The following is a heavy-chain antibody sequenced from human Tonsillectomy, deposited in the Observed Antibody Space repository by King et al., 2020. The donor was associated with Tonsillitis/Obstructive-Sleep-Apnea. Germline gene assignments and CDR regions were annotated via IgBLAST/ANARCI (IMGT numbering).Heavy chain of an antibody. V-gene: IGHV3-48*03. J-gene: IGHJ4*02. Sequence: VQLVESGGGLVQPGGSLRLSCAASGFTFSSYEMNWVRQAPGKGLEWVSYISSSGSTIYYADSVKGRFTISRDNAKNSLYLQMNSLSAEDTAVYYCARDLRSKSTVTPYYFDYWGQGTLVTVSS. CDR1: GFTFSSYE. D-gene: IGHD4-17*01. CDR2: ISSSGSTI. CDR3: ARDLRSKSTVTPYYFDY.